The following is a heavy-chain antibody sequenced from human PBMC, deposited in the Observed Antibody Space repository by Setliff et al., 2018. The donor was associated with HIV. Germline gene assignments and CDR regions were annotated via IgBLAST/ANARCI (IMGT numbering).Heavy chain of an antibody. V-gene: IGHV4-4*07. CDR1: GDSMNDYY. CDR2: IYTSAST. CDR3: ARHSPSDY. J-gene: IGHJ4*02. Sequence: SETLSLTCTASGDSMNDYYWTWIRQPAGKALEWIGRIYTSASTSYNPSLKSRVTISVDTSKNQFSLKLSSVTAADTAVYYCARHSPSDYWGQGTLVTVSS.